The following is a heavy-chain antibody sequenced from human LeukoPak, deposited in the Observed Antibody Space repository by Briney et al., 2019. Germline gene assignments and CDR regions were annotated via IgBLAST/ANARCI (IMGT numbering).Heavy chain of an antibody. CDR2: ISAYNGNT. J-gene: IGHJ6*02. CDR3: ARVVVDCSSTSCCARYLYYYGMDV. CDR1: GYTFTSYG. D-gene: IGHD2-2*01. V-gene: IGHV1-18*01. Sequence: ASVKVSCKASGYTFTSYGISWVRQAPGQGLEWMGWISAYNGNTNYAQKLQGRVTMTTDTSTSTAYMELRSLRSDDTAVYYCARVVVDCSSTSCCARYLYYYGMDVWGQGTTVTVSS.